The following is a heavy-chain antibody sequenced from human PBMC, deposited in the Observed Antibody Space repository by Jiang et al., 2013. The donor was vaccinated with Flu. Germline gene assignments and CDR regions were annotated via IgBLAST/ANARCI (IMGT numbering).Heavy chain of an antibody. CDR2: ISYDGSDK. Sequence: RLSCAGAGFTFSSYGMHWVRQAPGKGLEWVALISYDGSDKYYADSVKGRFTISRDNSKNTLFVQMNSLRAEDTAVYYCDERVGTVAGTSAPGTSFDIWGQGTMVTVSS. D-gene: IGHD6-19*01. J-gene: IGHJ3*02. CDR3: DERVGTVAGTSAPGTSFDI. V-gene: IGHV3-30*18. CDR1: GFTFSSYG.